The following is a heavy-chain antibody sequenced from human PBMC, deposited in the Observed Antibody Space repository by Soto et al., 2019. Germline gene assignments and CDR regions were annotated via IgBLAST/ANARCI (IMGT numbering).Heavy chain of an antibody. Sequence: SETLSLTCTVSGDSISITSYYWGWVRQPPGKGLEWIGYIYYSGNTYYNPSLKSRVTISVDTSKNQFSLKLRSVTAADTAVYYCARPYYYGSGSPDAFDIWGQGTMVTVSS. D-gene: IGHD3-10*01. J-gene: IGHJ3*02. CDR1: GDSISITSYY. CDR2: IYYSGNT. V-gene: IGHV4-39*07. CDR3: ARPYYYGSGSPDAFDI.